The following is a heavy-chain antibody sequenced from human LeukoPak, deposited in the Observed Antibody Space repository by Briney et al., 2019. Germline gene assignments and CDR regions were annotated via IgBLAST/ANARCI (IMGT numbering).Heavy chain of an antibody. J-gene: IGHJ6*02. CDR3: ARGGGLDV. Sequence: GGSLRLSCAAYGFTFSSYWMNWARQDPGKGLEWVASINHNGNVNYYVDSVKGRFTISRDNAKNSLYLQMSNLRAEDTAVYFCARGGGLDVWGQGATVTVSS. D-gene: IGHD3-16*01. V-gene: IGHV3-7*03. CDR2: INHNGNVN. CDR1: GFTFSSYW.